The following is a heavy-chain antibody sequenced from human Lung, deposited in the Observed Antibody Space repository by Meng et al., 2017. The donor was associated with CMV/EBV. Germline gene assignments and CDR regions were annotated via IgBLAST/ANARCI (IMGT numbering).Heavy chain of an antibody. D-gene: IGHD6-6*01. Sequence: SCIVSGFTFREYWMNWVRQATGKGLEWLASIKPDGSDTYYVDSVKGRFTISRDNAKNSVHLQMNSLRAEDTAVYYCFARPIDYWGEGTLVTCAS. CDR1: GFTFREYW. CDR3: FARPIDY. J-gene: IGHJ4*02. V-gene: IGHV3-7*01. CDR2: IKPDGSDT.